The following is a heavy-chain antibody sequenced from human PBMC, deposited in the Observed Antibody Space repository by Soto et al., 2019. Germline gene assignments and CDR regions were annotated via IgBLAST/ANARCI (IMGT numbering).Heavy chain of an antibody. CDR3: ARPSYCTNGVCYHFDY. D-gene: IGHD2-8*01. CDR2: IYPGDSDT. Sequence: GESLKNSFKGSGYSFTSYWIGWVRQMPGKGLEWMGIIYPGDSDTRYSPSFQGQVTISADKSISTAYLQWSSLKASDTAMYYCARPSYCTNGVCYHFDYWGQGTLVTVS. J-gene: IGHJ4*02. V-gene: IGHV5-51*01. CDR1: GYSFTSYW.